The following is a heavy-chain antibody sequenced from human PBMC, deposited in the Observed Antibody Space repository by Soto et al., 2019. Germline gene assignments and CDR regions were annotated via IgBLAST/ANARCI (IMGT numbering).Heavy chain of an antibody. V-gene: IGHV3-23*01. D-gene: IGHD1-26*01. CDR2: ISGSGGST. Sequence: EVQLLESGGGLVQPGGSLRLSCAASGFTFSSYAMSWVRQAPGKGLEWVSAISGSGGSTYYADSVKGRFTISRDNSKNTLYLQMNSLRAEDTAVYYCAKDLAKPRIVGAGTLDYYYYGMDVWGQGTTVTVSS. J-gene: IGHJ6*02. CDR3: AKDLAKPRIVGAGTLDYYYYGMDV. CDR1: GFTFSSYA.